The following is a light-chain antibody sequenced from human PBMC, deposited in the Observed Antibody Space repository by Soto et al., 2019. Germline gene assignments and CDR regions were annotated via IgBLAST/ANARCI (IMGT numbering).Light chain of an antibody. CDR3: SSYAGANSVV. CDR1: SSDVGGYNY. V-gene: IGLV2-8*01. J-gene: IGLJ2*01. Sequence: QSVLTQPPSASGSPGQSVTISCTGMSSDVGGYNYVSWYQQHPGKAPKLMIYEVSKRPSGVPDRFSGSKSGNTASLTVSGLQAEDEADYYCSSYAGANSVVFGGGTMLTVL. CDR2: EVS.